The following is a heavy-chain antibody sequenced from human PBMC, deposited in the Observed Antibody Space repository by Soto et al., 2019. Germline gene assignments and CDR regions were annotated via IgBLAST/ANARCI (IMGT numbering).Heavy chain of an antibody. V-gene: IGHV1-69*02. CDR3: AASYGSGYRAFDY. CDR2: INPIVSMS. D-gene: IGHD3-10*01. CDR1: GDTFSFYT. J-gene: IGHJ4*02. Sequence: QVQLVQSGTEVKKPGSSVKVSCKASGDTFSFYTINWVRQAPGLGLEWVGRINPIVSMSNYAQKLQGRVSMTADKSTSTAYVELRSLRSDDTAMYFCAASYGSGYRAFDYWGQGALVIVSS.